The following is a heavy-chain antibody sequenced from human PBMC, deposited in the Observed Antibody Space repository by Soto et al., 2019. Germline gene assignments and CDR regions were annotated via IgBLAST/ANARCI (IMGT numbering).Heavy chain of an antibody. J-gene: IGHJ4*02. D-gene: IGHD3-22*01. Sequence: QVQLVESGGGVVQPGRSLRLSCAASGFTFSSYAMRWVRQAPGKGLEWVAVISYDGSNKYYADSVKGRFTISRDNSKNTLYLQMNSLRAEDTAVYYCARALYYYDSSGYTPTETPDYWGQGTLVTVSS. V-gene: IGHV3-30-3*01. CDR2: ISYDGSNK. CDR3: ARALYYYDSSGYTPTETPDY. CDR1: GFTFSSYA.